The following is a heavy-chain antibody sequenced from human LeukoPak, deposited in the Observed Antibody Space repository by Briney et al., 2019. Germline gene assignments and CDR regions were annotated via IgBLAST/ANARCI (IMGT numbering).Heavy chain of an antibody. Sequence: PGRSLRLSCAASGFTISSYAMHWVRQAPGKGLEWVAVISYDGSNKYYADSVKGRFTISRDNSKNTLYLQMNSLRAEDTAVYYCASSKLLWFGELPYDYWGQGTLVTVSS. CDR1: GFTISSYA. CDR2: ISYDGSNK. CDR3: ASSKLLWFGELPYDY. V-gene: IGHV3-30*04. J-gene: IGHJ4*02. D-gene: IGHD3-10*01.